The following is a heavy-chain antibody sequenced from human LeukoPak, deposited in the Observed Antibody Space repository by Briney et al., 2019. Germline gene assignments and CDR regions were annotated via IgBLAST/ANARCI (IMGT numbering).Heavy chain of an antibody. Sequence: ASVKVSCKASGYTFTSYDINWVRQATGQGLEWMGWMNPNSGNTGYAQKFQGRVTITRNTSISTAYMELSSLRSEDTAVYYCARAVPNLRPDAFDIWGQGTMVTVSS. V-gene: IGHV1-8*03. D-gene: IGHD2-2*01. CDR3: ARAVPNLRPDAFDI. CDR1: GYTFTSYD. CDR2: MNPNSGNT. J-gene: IGHJ3*02.